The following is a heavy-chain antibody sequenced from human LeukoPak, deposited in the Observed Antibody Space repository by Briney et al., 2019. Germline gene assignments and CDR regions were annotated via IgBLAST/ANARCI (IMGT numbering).Heavy chain of an antibody. CDR2: IYGGTGT. CDR1: GFTVSNYY. D-gene: IGHD1-26*01. CDR3: ARDASSGNDFDY. Sequence: PGGSLRLSCAASGFTVSNYYMSWLRQAPGKGPEWVSVIYGGTGTYYADSVKGRFTISRDNSKNTVYLQLNSLRVEDTALCYCARDASSGNDFDYWGQGTLVTVSS. V-gene: IGHV3-53*01. J-gene: IGHJ4*02.